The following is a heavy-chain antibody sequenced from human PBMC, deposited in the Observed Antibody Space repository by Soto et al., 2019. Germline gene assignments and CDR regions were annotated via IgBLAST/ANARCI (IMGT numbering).Heavy chain of an antibody. CDR1: GFTFSRYW. D-gene: IGHD3-10*01. Sequence: GGSLRLSCAASGFTFSRYWMNWLRQVPGRGLECVANIKQDGTDKYYVDSVKGRFTISRDNTQNSLYLQMNSLRAEDTAVYYCARQTRAPESWGQGTRVTSPQ. CDR2: IKQDGTDK. V-gene: IGHV3-7*03. J-gene: IGHJ5*02. CDR3: ARQTRAPES.